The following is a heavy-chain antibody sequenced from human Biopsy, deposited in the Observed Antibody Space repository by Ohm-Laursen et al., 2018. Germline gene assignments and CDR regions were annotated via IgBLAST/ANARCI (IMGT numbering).Heavy chain of an antibody. CDR3: TGDSGGLGDY. Sequence: SLRLSCAASGFSFSSYGMYWVRQAPGKGLEWVAFMSDDGRNEYYANSVKGRFTISRDNSRNTLYLQMNSLRAEDTAVYYCTGDSGGLGDYWGQGTLVTVSS. J-gene: IGHJ4*02. V-gene: IGHV3-30*03. CDR2: MSDDGRNE. CDR1: GFSFSSYG. D-gene: IGHD2-8*02.